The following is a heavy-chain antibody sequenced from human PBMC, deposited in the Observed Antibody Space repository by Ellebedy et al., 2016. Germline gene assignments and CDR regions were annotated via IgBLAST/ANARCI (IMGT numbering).Heavy chain of an antibody. CDR2: IFGGETT. Sequence: SETLSLXXTVSGGSISLSYWHWIRQPPGKGLEWIGYIFGGETTNYSPSFKSRVTISLDTSKKQFSLDLASVTAADTAVYYCARDGVPAPFNAFDVWGHGTSVIVS. CDR1: GGSISLSY. J-gene: IGHJ3*01. CDR3: ARDGVPAPFNAFDV. D-gene: IGHD2-2*01. V-gene: IGHV4-59*13.